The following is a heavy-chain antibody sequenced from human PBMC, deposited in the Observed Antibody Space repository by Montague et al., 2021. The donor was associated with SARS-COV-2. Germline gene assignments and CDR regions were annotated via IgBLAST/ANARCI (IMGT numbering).Heavy chain of an antibody. J-gene: IGHJ4*02. CDR2: HYNSGST. D-gene: IGHD6-19*01. V-gene: IGHV4-59*12. Sequence: SETLSLTCTVSGASISRYYCGWIRQPPGKGLEWMGYHYNSGSTNXGPTPKSRIAMSVATSENQFSLKLFSVTAADTAVSYCSGVVVDASGWYHFDYWGQGALVTVSS. CDR1: GASISRYY. CDR3: SGVVVDASGWYHFDY.